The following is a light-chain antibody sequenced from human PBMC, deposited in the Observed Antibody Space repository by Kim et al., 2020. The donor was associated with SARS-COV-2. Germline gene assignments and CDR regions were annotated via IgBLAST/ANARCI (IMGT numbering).Light chain of an antibody. J-gene: IGLJ2*01. Sequence: SELTQDPTVSVALGQTVRITCQGDSLRTYYATWYQQKPGQAPIVVIYGKNNRPSGIPDRFSGSSSGNTASLTITGTQAGDEADYYCNSRDSNDNVVFGGGTQLTVL. V-gene: IGLV3-19*01. CDR2: GKN. CDR3: NSRDSNDNVV. CDR1: SLRTYY.